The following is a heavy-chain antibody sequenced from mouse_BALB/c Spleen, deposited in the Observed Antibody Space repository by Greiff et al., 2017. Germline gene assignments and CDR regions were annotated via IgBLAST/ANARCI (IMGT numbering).Heavy chain of an antibody. CDR1: GFSLTSYG. J-gene: IGHJ4*01. V-gene: IGHV2-9*02. D-gene: IGHD6-1*01. CDR3: ASYGHNRAMDY. CDR2: IWAGGST. Sequence: VKLVESGPGLVAPSQSLSITCTVSGFSLTSYGVHWVRQPPGKGLEWLGVIWAGGSTNYNSALMSRLSISKDNSKSQVFLKMNSLQTDDTAMYYCASYGHNRAMDYWGQGTSVTVSS.